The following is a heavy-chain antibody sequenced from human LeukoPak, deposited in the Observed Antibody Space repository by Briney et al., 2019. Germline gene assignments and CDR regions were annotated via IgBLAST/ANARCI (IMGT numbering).Heavy chain of an antibody. CDR3: ARDRMISGSSHIDY. V-gene: IGHV3-30-3*01. CDR1: GFTFSSYA. Sequence: GGSPRLSCAASGFTFSSYAMHWVRQAPGKGLEWVAVISYDGSNKYYADSVKGRFTISRDNSKNTLYLQMNSLRAEDTAVYYCARDRMISGSSHIDYWGQGTLVTVSS. D-gene: IGHD1-26*01. CDR2: ISYDGSNK. J-gene: IGHJ4*02.